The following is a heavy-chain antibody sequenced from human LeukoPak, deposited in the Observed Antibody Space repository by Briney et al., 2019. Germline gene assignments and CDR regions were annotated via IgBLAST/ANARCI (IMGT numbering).Heavy chain of an antibody. CDR1: GFTFSSYA. V-gene: IGHV3-23*01. CDR3: AKTGIEYYDILTGYYQYNWFDP. J-gene: IGHJ5*02. D-gene: IGHD3-9*01. CDR2: ISGSGGST. Sequence: GGPLRLSCAASGFTFSSYAMSWVRQAPGKGLEWVSAISGSGGSTYYADSVKGRFTISRDNSKNTPYLQMNSLRAEDTAVYYCAKTGIEYYDILTGYYQYNWFDPWGQGTLVTVSS.